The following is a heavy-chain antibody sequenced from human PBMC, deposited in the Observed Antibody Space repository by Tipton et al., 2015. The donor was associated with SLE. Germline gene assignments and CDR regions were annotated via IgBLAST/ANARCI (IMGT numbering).Heavy chain of an antibody. CDR1: GFTFSSYG. V-gene: IGHV3-30*02. D-gene: IGHD5/OR15-5a*01. Sequence: SLRLSCTASGFTFSSYGMHWVRQAPGQGLQWVAFIRFDARNTYYADFVKARFTISRDNAKNSLYLQMNSLRAEDTAMYYCARERVSTIGDAFDIWGQGTMVTVSS. CDR2: IRFDARNT. CDR3: ARERVSTIGDAFDI. J-gene: IGHJ3*02.